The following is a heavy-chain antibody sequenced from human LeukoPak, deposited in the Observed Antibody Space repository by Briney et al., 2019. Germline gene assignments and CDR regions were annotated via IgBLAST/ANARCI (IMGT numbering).Heavy chain of an antibody. D-gene: IGHD4-23*01. Sequence: SVKVSCKASGGTFSSYAISWVRQAPGQGLEWMGRIIPILGIANYAQKFQGRVTITADKSTSTAYMELSSLRSEDTAVYYCARFRPRGGNSNVDAFDIWGQGTMVTVSS. CDR2: IIPILGIA. CDR3: ARFRPRGGNSNVDAFDI. J-gene: IGHJ3*02. CDR1: GGTFSSYA. V-gene: IGHV1-69*04.